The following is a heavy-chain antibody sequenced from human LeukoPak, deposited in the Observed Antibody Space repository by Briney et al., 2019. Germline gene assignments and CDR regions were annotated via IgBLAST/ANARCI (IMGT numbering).Heavy chain of an antibody. J-gene: IGHJ4*02. V-gene: IGHV3-30-3*01. D-gene: IGHD6-6*01. CDR3: AREYSSSSYEFDY. CDR2: ISYDGSNK. Sequence: PGGSLRLSCAASGFTFSSYAMPWVRQAPGKGLEWVAVISYDGSNKYYADSVKGRFTISRDNSKNTLYLQMNSLRAEDTAVYYCAREYSSSSYEFDYWGQGTLVTVSS. CDR1: GFTFSSYA.